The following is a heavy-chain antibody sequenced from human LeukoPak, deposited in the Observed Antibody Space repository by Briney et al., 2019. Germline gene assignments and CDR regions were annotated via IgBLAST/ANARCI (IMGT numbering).Heavy chain of an antibody. V-gene: IGHV6-1*01. CDR2: TYYRSKWYN. Sequence: SQTLSLTCAISGDSVSTYSAAWNWIRQSPSRGLEWLGRTYYRSKWYNDHAVSVKSRITINPDTSKNQLSLRLNSVTPEDTAVYYCAREAQDAFDIWGQGTMVTVSS. CDR3: AREAQDAFDI. CDR1: GDSVSTYSAA. J-gene: IGHJ3*02.